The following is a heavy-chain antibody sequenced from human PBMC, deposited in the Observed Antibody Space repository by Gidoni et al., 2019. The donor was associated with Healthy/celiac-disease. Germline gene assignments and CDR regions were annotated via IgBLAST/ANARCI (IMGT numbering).Heavy chain of an antibody. CDR1: GFNFSDYY. Sequence: QVKLVESGGGLVKPGGSLRLSCAASGFNFSDYYMSWIRQAPGKGLEWVSYISSSGSTIYYADSVKGRFTISSDNAKNSLYLQMNSLRAEDTAVYYCARTSVDTAMVDYWGQGTLVTVSS. CDR3: ARTSVDTAMVDY. CDR2: ISSSGSTI. V-gene: IGHV3-11*01. D-gene: IGHD5-18*01. J-gene: IGHJ4*02.